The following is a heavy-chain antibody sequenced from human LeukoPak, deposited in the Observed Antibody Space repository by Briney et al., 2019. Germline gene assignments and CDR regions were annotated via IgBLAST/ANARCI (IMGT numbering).Heavy chain of an antibody. CDR1: GGSISSGGYY. Sequence: PSQTLSLTCTVSGGSISSGGYYWSWIRQHPGKGLEWIGYIYYSGSTYYNPSLKSRVTISVDTSKDQFSLKLSSVTAADTAVYFCARPGSSWYGDFQHWGQGTLVTVSS. CDR2: IYYSGST. CDR3: ARPGSSWYGDFQH. V-gene: IGHV4-31*03. D-gene: IGHD6-13*01. J-gene: IGHJ1*01.